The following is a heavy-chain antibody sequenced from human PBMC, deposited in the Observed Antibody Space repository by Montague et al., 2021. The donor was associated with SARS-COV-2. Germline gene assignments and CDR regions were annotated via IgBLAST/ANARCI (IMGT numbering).Heavy chain of an antibody. CDR2: IDYSGTT. Sequence: SETLSLTCTVSGGSISSSNYYWGWPRQPPGMGLEWIGCIDYSGTTNYNPSLQSRVTISVDTSQKQFSLKLSSVTAADTAVYYCARGTYTSGWFQQFDYWGQGTLVTVSS. J-gene: IGHJ4*02. CDR1: GGSISSSNYY. V-gene: IGHV4-39*01. D-gene: IGHD6-19*01. CDR3: ARGTYTSGWFQQFDY.